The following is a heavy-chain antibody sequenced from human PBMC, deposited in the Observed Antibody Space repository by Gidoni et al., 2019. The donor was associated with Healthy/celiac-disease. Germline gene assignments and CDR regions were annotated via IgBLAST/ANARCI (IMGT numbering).Heavy chain of an antibody. Sequence: QVQLVQSGAEVKKPWASVKVSCQASGYTFTSYYMHWVRQAPGQGLEWMGIINPSGGSTSYEQKFQGRVTMTRDTSTSTVYMELSSLRSEDTAVYYCARVGGQYDFWSGFFDYWGQGTLVTVSS. CDR2: INPSGGST. J-gene: IGHJ4*02. D-gene: IGHD3-3*01. CDR1: GYTFTSYY. CDR3: ARVGGQYDFWSGFFDY. V-gene: IGHV1-46*03.